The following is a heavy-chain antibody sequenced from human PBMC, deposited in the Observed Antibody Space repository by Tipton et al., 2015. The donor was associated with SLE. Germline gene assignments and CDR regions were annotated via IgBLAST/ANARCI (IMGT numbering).Heavy chain of an antibody. D-gene: IGHD1-26*01. CDR2: IYYSGST. CDR1: GGSFSGYY. Sequence: LRLSCAVYGGSFSGYYWSWIRQPPGKGLEWIGSIYYSGSTYYNPSLKSRVTISVDTPKNQFSLKLSSVTAADTAVYYCARELRIVGAKDWFDPWGQGTLVTVSS. J-gene: IGHJ5*02. V-gene: IGHV4-34*01. CDR3: ARELRIVGAKDWFDP.